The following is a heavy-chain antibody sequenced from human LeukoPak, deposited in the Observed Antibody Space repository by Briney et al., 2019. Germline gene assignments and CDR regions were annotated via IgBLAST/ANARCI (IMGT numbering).Heavy chain of an antibody. D-gene: IGHD3-10*01. CDR3: AALTMIRGVIGY. CDR2: ITSSSNTI. J-gene: IGHJ4*02. V-gene: IGHV3-48*04. Sequence: GGSLRLSCAASGFTFNSYSMCWVRQAPGKGLEWLSYITSSSNTIYYTDSVKGRFTISRDNAKNSLYLQMNSLRGEDTAVYYCAALTMIRGVIGYWGQGTLVTVSS. CDR1: GFTFNSYS.